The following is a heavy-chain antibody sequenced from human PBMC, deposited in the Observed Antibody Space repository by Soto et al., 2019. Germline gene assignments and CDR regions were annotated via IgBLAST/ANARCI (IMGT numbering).Heavy chain of an antibody. CDR1: GFTFSSYW. CDR3: ARDSELAGTDYYYMDV. Sequence: PGGSLRLSCAASGFTFSSYWMSWVRQAPGKGLEWVANIKQDGSEKYYVDSVKGRFTISRDNAKNSLYLQMNSLRAEDTAVYYCARDSELAGTDYYYMDVWGKGTTVTVSS. CDR2: IKQDGSEK. D-gene: IGHD1-1*01. J-gene: IGHJ6*03. V-gene: IGHV3-7*01.